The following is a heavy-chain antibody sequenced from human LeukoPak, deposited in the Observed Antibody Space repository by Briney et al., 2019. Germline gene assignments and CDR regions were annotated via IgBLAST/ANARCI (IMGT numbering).Heavy chain of an antibody. CDR3: ARGTSSSSGRGYYYYMDV. Sequence: GGTLRLSCAASGFTFRTYGMSWVRQAPGKGLEWVSIISDSGARTYYADSVKGRFTISRDNSKNTLYLQMNSLRAEDTALYYCARGTSSSSGRGYYYYMDVWGKGTTVTVSS. V-gene: IGHV3-23*01. D-gene: IGHD6-6*01. CDR1: GFTFRTYG. J-gene: IGHJ6*03. CDR2: ISDSGART.